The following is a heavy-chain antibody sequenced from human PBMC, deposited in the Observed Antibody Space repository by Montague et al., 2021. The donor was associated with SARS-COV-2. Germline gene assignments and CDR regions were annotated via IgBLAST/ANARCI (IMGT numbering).Heavy chain of an antibody. CDR3: ARVGRQQLVRLSGMDV. D-gene: IGHD6-13*01. V-gene: IGHV4-39*07. J-gene: IGHJ6*02. CDR2: IYYSGST. CDR1: GGSISSSGYY. Sequence: SETLSLTCTVSGGSISSSGYYWGWIRQPPGKGLEWIGSIYYSGSTYYNPSLKSRVTISVDTSKNQFSLKLGSVTAADTAVYYCARVGRQQLVRLSGMDVWGQGTTVTVSS.